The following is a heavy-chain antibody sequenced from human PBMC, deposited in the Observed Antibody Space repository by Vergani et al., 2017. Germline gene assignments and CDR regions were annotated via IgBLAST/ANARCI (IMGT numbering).Heavy chain of an antibody. CDR1: GESIRSGSHY. Sequence: QVKLQESGPGLLKPSQTLSLTCTVSGESIRSGSHYLSWIRQPAGKGPEWIGHIHTGGSTDLNPSFKSRVSISVDTSKSQFSLKLNSVTVADTAVYYCARSRPYCTSGSCPAIWGQGTLVTVSS. J-gene: IGHJ4*02. CDR3: ARSRPYCTSGSCPAI. CDR2: IHTGGST. D-gene: IGHD2-15*01. V-gene: IGHV4-61*02.